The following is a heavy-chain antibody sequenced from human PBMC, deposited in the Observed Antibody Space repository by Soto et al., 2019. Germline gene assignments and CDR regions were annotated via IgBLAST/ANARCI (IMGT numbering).Heavy chain of an antibody. CDR3: ARDLYYDGSGYYSGGIDY. V-gene: IGHV3-11*01. Sequence: QVQLVESGGGMVNPGGSLRLSCAASGFTFSAYYVGWIRQAPGKGLEWVSYISGSGGTMYYADSVKGRFTISRDYTKNSLYLQMNSLRAEDTAVYYCARDLYYDGSGYYSGGIDYWGQGTLVTVSS. CDR1: GFTFSAYY. D-gene: IGHD3-22*01. CDR2: ISGSGGTM. J-gene: IGHJ4*02.